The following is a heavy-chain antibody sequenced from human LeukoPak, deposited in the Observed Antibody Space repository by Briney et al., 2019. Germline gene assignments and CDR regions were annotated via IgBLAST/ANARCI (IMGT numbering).Heavy chain of an antibody. D-gene: IGHD3-3*02. CDR1: GFTFSNYA. CDR2: ISYDGSKK. J-gene: IGHJ4*02. Sequence: GGSLRLSCAASGFTFSNYAMHWVRQAPGKGLEWVAVISYDGSKKDYADSVKGRFTISRDNSKNTLYLQMNSLRAEDTAVYYCARAPSNAHFDYWGQGTLVTVSS. V-gene: IGHV3-30*04. CDR3: ARAPSNAHFDY.